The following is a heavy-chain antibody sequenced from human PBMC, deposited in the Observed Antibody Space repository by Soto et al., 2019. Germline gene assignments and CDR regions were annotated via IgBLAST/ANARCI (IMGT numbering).Heavy chain of an antibody. V-gene: IGHV4-31*03. CDR3: AREGAVRGLARKTDIGYGMDV. J-gene: IGHJ6*02. D-gene: IGHD3-10*01. CDR1: GGSISSGGYY. CDR2: IYYSGST. Sequence: SETLSLTCTVSGGSISSGGYYWSWIRQHPGKGLEWIGYIYYSGSTYYNPSLKSRVTISVDTSKNQFSLRLSSVTAADTAMYYCAREGAVRGLARKTDIGYGMDVWGQGTTVTVSS.